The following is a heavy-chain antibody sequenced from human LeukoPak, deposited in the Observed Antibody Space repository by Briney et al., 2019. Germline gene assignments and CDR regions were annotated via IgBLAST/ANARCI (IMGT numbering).Heavy chain of an antibody. J-gene: IGHJ6*03. D-gene: IGHD4-23*01. CDR3: AKLSETGYYYYMDV. CDR2: ISSDGSNK. CDR1: GFTFSSYG. Sequence: GGSLRLSSAASGFTFSSYGMHWVRQAPGKGLEWVAFISSDGSNKYYADSVKGRFSISRDNSKNTLFLQTNSLRAEDTAVYYCAKLSETGYYYYMDVWGKGTTVTISS. V-gene: IGHV3-30*19.